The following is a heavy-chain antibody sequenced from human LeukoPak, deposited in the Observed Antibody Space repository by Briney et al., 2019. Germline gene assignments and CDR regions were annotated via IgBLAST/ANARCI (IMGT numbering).Heavy chain of an antibody. CDR3: ARERVGATGGVYFDY. J-gene: IGHJ4*02. Sequence: PSETLSLTCAVSGGSISSSNWWSWVRQPPGKGLEWIGEIYHSGSTNYNPSLRSRVTISVDKSKNQFSLKLSSVTAADTAVYYCARERVGATGGVYFDYWGQGTLVTVSS. CDR2: IYHSGST. CDR1: GGSISSSNW. D-gene: IGHD1-26*01. V-gene: IGHV4-4*02.